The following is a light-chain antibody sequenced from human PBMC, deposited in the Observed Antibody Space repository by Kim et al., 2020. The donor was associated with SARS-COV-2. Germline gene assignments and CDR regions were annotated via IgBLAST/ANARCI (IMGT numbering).Light chain of an antibody. CDR2: RKN. J-gene: IGLJ2*01. CDR3: NYLF. Sequence: SSELTQDPAVSVALGQTVTITCQGDILRSYHASWYQQRPGQAPILVIFRKNSRPSGIPDRFSGSRSGDTASLTITGAQAEDEADYFCNYLFFGGGTQLTVL. CDR1: ILRSYH. V-gene: IGLV3-19*01.